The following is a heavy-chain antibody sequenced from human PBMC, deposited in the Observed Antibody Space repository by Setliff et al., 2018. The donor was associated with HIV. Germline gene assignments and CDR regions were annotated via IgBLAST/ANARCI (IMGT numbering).Heavy chain of an antibody. CDR3: ASAGSGTRAPPRY. CDR2: INHSGST. J-gene: IGHJ4*02. CDR1: GGSFSGYY. D-gene: IGHD1-1*01. V-gene: IGHV4-34*01. Sequence: SETLSLTCAVYGGSFSGYYWTWIRQPPGKGLEWIGDINHSGSTYYNPSLKSRVTISVDTSKNQFSLKLTSVTAADTAVYYCASAGSGTRAPPRYWGQGTLVTVSS.